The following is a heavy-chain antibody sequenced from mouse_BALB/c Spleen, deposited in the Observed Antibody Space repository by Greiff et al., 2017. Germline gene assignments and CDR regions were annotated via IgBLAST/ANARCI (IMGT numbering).Heavy chain of an antibody. J-gene: IGHJ3*01. V-gene: IGHV3-2*02. Sequence: EVKVEESGPGLVKPSQSLSLTCTVTGYSITSDYAWNWIRQFPGNKLEWMGYISYSGSTSYNPSLKSRISITRDTSKNQFFLQLNSVTTEDTATYYCARGGGGFAYWGQGTLVTVSA. CDR2: ISYSGST. CDR1: GYSITSDYA. CDR3: ARGGGGFAY.